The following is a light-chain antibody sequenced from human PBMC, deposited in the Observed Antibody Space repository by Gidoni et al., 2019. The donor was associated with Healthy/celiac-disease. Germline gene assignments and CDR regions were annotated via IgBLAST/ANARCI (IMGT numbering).Light chain of an antibody. CDR3: QAWDSSTVV. J-gene: IGLJ2*01. CDR2: QDS. CDR1: KLGDKY. V-gene: IGLV3-1*01. Sequence: SYELTQPPSVSVSPGQTARITCSGDKLGDKYACWYQQKPGQSPVLVIYQDSKRPSGIPERFSGSNSGNTDTLTISGTQAMDEADYYCQAWDSSTVVFGGGTKLTVL.